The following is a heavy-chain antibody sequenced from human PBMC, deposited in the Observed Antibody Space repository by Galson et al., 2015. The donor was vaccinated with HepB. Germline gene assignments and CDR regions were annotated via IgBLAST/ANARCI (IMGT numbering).Heavy chain of an antibody. V-gene: IGHV3-30*03. CDR2: ISYDGSKR. Sequence: SLRLSCAASGFTFSIYGMHWVRQAPGKGLEWVAVISYDGSKRYYADSVKGRFTISRDNSKNALSLQMNSLRAEDTAVYYCARALDYGGIQAYWGQGTLVTVSS. CDR1: GFTFSIYG. CDR3: ARALDYGGIQAY. D-gene: IGHD4-23*01. J-gene: IGHJ4*02.